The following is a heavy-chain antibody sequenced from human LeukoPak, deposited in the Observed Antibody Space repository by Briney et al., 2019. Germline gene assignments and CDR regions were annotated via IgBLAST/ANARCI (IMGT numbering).Heavy chain of an antibody. D-gene: IGHD4-17*01. CDR1: GFTFSSYG. CDR3: ARLTTEYYYFDY. CDR2: IWYDGSNK. J-gene: IGHJ4*02. Sequence: GRSLRLSCAASGFTFSSYGMHWVRQAPGKGLEWVAVIWYDGSNKYYADSVKGRFTISRDNSKNTLYLQMNSLRAEDTAVYYCARLTTEYYYFDYWGQGTLVTVSS. V-gene: IGHV3-33*01.